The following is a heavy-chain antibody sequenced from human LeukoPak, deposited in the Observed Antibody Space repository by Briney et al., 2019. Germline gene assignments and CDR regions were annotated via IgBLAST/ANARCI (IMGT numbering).Heavy chain of an antibody. Sequence: PGGSLRLSCAASGFTFDDYTMHWVRQAPGKGLEWVSLISWDGGSTYYADSVKGRFTISRDNSKNSLYLQMNSLRTEDTALHYCAKDISYDFWSGFSHGMDVWGQGTTVTVSS. D-gene: IGHD3-3*01. CDR2: ISWDGGST. J-gene: IGHJ6*02. V-gene: IGHV3-43*01. CDR3: AKDISYDFWSGFSHGMDV. CDR1: GFTFDDYT.